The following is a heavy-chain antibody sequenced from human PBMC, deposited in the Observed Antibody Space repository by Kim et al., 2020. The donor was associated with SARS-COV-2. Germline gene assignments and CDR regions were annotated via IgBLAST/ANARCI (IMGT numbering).Heavy chain of an antibody. V-gene: IGHV4-34*01. D-gene: IGHD5-18*01. CDR2: INHSGST. J-gene: IGHJ6*03. CDR3: ARGIGGKEWPDSYGYHYYYMDV. CDR1: GGSFSGYY. Sequence: SETLSLTCAVYGGSFSGYYWSWIRQPPGKGLEWIGEINHSGSTNYNPSLKSRVTISVDTSKNQFSLKLSSVTAADTAVYYCARGIGGKEWPDSYGYHYYYMDVWGKGTTVTVSS.